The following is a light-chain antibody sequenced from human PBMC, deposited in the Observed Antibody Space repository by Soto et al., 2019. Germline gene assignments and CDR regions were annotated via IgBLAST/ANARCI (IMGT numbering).Light chain of an antibody. V-gene: IGLV2-11*01. CDR1: SSDVDDYNY. CDR3: CSYAGGYVFEVI. Sequence: QSVLTQPRSVSGSPGQSVTISCTGTSSDVDDYNYVSWYQQHPDTAPKLMIYDVTKRPSGVPDRFSGSKSGNTASLTISGLQAEDEADYYCCSYAGGYVFEVIFGGGTKPTVL. CDR2: DVT. J-gene: IGLJ2*01.